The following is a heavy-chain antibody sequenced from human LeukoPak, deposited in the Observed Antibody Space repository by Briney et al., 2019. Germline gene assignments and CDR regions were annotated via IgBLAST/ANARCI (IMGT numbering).Heavy chain of an antibody. D-gene: IGHD2-2*01. V-gene: IGHV4-61*02. CDR3: AREQRRYCSSTSCYAFDI. CDR1: GGSISNVSYY. CDR2: IYTSGST. Sequence: SETLSLTCTVSGGSISNVSYYWSWIRQPAGKGLEWIGRIYTSGSTNYNPSLKSRVTISVDTPKNQFSLTLSSVTAADTAVYYCAREQRRYCSSTSCYAFDIWGQGTIVTVSS. J-gene: IGHJ3*02.